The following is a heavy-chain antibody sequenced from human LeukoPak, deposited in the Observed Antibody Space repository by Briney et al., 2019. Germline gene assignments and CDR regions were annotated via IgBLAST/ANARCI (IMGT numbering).Heavy chain of an antibody. CDR1: GFTFSSYS. CDR2: ISSSSSHI. Sequence: GGSLRLSCAASGFTFSSYSMNWVRQAPGKGLEWVSSISSSSSHIYYADSVKGRFTISRDNAKNSLYLQMNSLRAEDTAVYYCARDRTHYDILTGYHGTPDYWGQGTLVTVSS. J-gene: IGHJ4*02. D-gene: IGHD3-9*01. V-gene: IGHV3-21*01. CDR3: ARDRTHYDILTGYHGTPDY.